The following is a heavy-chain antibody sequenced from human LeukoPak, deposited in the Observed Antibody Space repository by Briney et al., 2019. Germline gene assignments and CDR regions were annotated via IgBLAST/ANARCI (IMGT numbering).Heavy chain of an antibody. CDR1: GFTFSSYE. Sequence: PGGSLRLSCAASGFTFSSYEMNWVRQAPGKGLEWVSYISSSGSTIYYADSVKGRFTISRDNAKNSLYLQMNSLRAEDTAVYYCARPPESYYDFWSGYLFDYWGQGTLVTVSS. D-gene: IGHD3-3*01. J-gene: IGHJ4*02. CDR2: ISSSGSTI. CDR3: ARPPESYYDFWSGYLFDY. V-gene: IGHV3-48*03.